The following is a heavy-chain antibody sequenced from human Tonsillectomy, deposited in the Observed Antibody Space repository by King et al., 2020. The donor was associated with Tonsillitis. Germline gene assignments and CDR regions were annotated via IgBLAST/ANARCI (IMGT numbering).Heavy chain of an antibody. Sequence: VQLVESGGGVVQPGRSLRLSCTASGFTFSNYAMHWVRQAPGKGLEWVAVISYNGNYKYSADSVKGRITISRDNSNNTLNLQMNSLRPEDTAVYYCAREAETMPGAGTRGWYFDIWGRGTLVTVSS. CDR2: ISYNGNYK. V-gene: IGHV3-30*01. J-gene: IGHJ2*01. CDR3: AREAETMPGAGTRGWYFDI. CDR1: GFTFSNYA. D-gene: IGHD6-19*01.